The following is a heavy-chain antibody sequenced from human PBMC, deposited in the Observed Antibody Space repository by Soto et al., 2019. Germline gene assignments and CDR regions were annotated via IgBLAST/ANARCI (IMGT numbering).Heavy chain of an antibody. Sequence: PSETLSLTCTVSGGSISSHYWSWVRQAPGKGLEWIGHIYYRGSTSYNPSLRSRSTISVDTSNNQFSLKLNSVTTADTAVYYCARDGREASGMDVWGQGTKVTVS. CDR2: IYYRGST. CDR3: ARDGREASGMDV. CDR1: GGSISSHY. V-gene: IGHV4-59*11. D-gene: IGHD1-26*01. J-gene: IGHJ6*02.